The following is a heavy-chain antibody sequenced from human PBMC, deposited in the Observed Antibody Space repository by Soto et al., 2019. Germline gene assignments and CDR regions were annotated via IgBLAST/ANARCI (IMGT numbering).Heavy chain of an antibody. CDR1: GGTFTSDA. V-gene: IGHV1-69*12. Sequence: QVQLVQSGAEVKKPGSSVKVSCKASGGTFTSDAISWVRQAPGRGLEYMGGIIPIFRSTNYAKKFQGRVTITADDSTITSYLELASLTSEDTAVYYCAKHYYGSGSDPWFDPWGQGTLVTVSS. J-gene: IGHJ5*02. CDR3: AKHYYGSGSDPWFDP. D-gene: IGHD3-10*01. CDR2: IIPIFRST.